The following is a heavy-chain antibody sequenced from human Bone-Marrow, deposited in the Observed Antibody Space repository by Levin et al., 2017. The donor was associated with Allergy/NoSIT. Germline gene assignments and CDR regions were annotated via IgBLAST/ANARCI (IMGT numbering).Heavy chain of an antibody. CDR1: GFTFSSYG. Sequence: GESLKISCAASGFTFSSYGMHWVRQAPGKGLEWVAVISYDGSNKYYADSVKGRFTISRDNSKNTLYLQMNSLRAEDTAVYYCAKDQGYSFHYWGQGTLVTVSS. CDR2: ISYDGSNK. CDR3: AKDQGYSFHY. V-gene: IGHV3-30*18. J-gene: IGHJ4*02. D-gene: IGHD5-18*01.